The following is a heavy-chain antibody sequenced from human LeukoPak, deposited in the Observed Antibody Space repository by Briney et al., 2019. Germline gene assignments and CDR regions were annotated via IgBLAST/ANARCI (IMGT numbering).Heavy chain of an antibody. D-gene: IGHD2-15*01. CDR2: TKSKTDGGTT. J-gene: IGHJ4*02. V-gene: IGHV3-15*01. Sequence: GGSLRLSCAASGFTFSNAWMSWVRQAPGKGLEWVGRTKSKTDGGTTDYAAPVKGRFTISRDDSKNTLYLQMNSLKTEDTAVYYCTTRYCSGGSCKVDYWGQGTLVTVSS. CDR1: GFTFSNAW. CDR3: TTRYCSGGSCKVDY.